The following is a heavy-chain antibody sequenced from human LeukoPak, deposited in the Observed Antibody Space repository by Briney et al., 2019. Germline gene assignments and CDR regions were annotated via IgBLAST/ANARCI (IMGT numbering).Heavy chain of an antibody. CDR3: ARDYYDSSGFGAFDI. D-gene: IGHD3-22*01. CDR2: INPNSGGT. CDR1: GYTFTAYY. Sequence: GASAKVSCKASGYTFTAYYMDWVRQAPGQGLERMGWINPNSGGTNYAQKFQGRVTMTRDTSISTAYMELSRLRSDDTAVYYCARDYYDSSGFGAFDIWGQGAMVTVSS. V-gene: IGHV1-2*02. J-gene: IGHJ3*02.